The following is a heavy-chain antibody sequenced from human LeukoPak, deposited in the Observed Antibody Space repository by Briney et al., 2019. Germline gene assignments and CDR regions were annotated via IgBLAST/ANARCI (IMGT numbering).Heavy chain of an antibody. CDR1: GFTFSVSA. CDR2: IRTKRNNYAT. CDR3: TGRDDYGDY. Sequence: PGGSLRLSCAASGFTFSVSAMHWVRQASGKGLEWVGRIRTKRNNYATAYAASVRGRFTISRDDSKNTAFLQMSSLKTEDTAVYYCTGRDDYGDYWGQGIVVTVSS. J-gene: IGHJ4*02. V-gene: IGHV3-73*01.